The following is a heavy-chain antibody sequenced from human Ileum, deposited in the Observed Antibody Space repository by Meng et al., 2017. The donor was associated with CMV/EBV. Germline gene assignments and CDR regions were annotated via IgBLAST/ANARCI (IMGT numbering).Heavy chain of an antibody. J-gene: IGHJ4*02. CDR2: IKSDGTGI. D-gene: IGHD7-27*01. V-gene: IGHV3-74*01. Sequence: VEAGGGLTQPGGSLRLSCGAYGFTLSNYWMQWVRQVPGKGLVWVSRIKSDGTGITYVDSVKGRFTISRDNAKNTLYLQMTNLRVDDTAVYYCTRDYWGIPDYWGQGTLVTVSS. CDR3: TRDYWGIPDY. CDR1: GFTLSNYW.